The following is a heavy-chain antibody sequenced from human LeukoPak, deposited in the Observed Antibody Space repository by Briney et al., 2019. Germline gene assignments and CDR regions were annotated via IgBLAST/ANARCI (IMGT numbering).Heavy chain of an antibody. Sequence: GGSLRLSCAASGFTFSSYSMNWVCQTPGQGLEWVSSITSGSSHIYYADSVKGRFTISRDNAKSSLYLQLNSLRVEDTAVYYCASRIVGTPDYFDYWGQGTLVTVSS. CDR1: GFTFSSYS. D-gene: IGHD1-26*01. CDR2: ITSGSSHI. CDR3: ASRIVGTPDYFDY. V-gene: IGHV3-21*01. J-gene: IGHJ4*02.